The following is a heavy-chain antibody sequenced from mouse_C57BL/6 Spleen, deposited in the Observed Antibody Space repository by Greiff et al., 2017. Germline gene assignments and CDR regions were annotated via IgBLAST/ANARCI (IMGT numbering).Heavy chain of an antibody. V-gene: IGHV1-80*01. J-gene: IGHJ2*01. Sequence: QVQLQQSGAELVKPGASVKISCKASGYAFSSYWMNWVKQRPGKGLEWIGQIYPGGGATNYNGKFKGKATLTVDKSSSTAYMQLSSLTSEDSAVYFGATYYYGSREYYFDYWGQGTTLTVSS. CDR3: ATYYYGSREYYFDY. CDR1: GYAFSSYW. CDR2: IYPGGGAT. D-gene: IGHD1-1*01.